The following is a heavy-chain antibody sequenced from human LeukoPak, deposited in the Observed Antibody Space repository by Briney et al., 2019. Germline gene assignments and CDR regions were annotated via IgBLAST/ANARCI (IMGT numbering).Heavy chain of an antibody. J-gene: IGHJ2*01. CDR1: GYTFTSYY. D-gene: IGHD3-9*01. Sequence: ASVKLSCKASGYTFTSYYIHWVRQATGQGLEWMGWMNPNSGNTGYAQKFQGRVTMTRNTSISTAYMELSSLRSEDTAVYYCARVLRYFEIQGWYFDLWGRGTLVTVSS. V-gene: IGHV1-8*01. CDR3: ARVLRYFEIQGWYFDL. CDR2: MNPNSGNT.